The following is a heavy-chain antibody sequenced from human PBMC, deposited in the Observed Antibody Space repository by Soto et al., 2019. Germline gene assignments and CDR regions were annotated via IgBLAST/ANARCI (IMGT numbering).Heavy chain of an antibody. CDR3: AKDRVSSAGLDQTRSGYYYYYYGMDV. Sequence: GGSLRLSCAASGFTFDDYAMHWVRQAPGKGLEWVSLISGDGGSTYYADSVKGRFTISRDNSKNSLYLQMNSLRTEDTALYYCAKDRVSSAGLDQTRSGYYYYYYGMDVWGQGTTVTVSS. CDR2: ISGDGGST. V-gene: IGHV3-43*02. D-gene: IGHD3-3*01. J-gene: IGHJ6*02. CDR1: GFTFDDYA.